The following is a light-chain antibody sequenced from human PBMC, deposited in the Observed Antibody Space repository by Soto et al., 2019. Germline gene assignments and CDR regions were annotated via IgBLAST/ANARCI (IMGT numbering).Light chain of an antibody. CDR3: QQRSIWPWT. Sequence: IVLTQSPATLSLSPGERATLSCRASQSVSNFLAWYQQKPGQAPRLLIYDTSDRATGLPARFSGSGSGTDFTLTISSLEPEDFAVFYCQQRSIWPWTFGQGTKVDIK. V-gene: IGKV3-11*01. J-gene: IGKJ1*01. CDR2: DTS. CDR1: QSVSNF.